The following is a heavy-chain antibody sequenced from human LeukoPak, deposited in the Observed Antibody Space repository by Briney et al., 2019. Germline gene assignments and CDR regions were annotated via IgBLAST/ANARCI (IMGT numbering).Heavy chain of an antibody. Sequence: PGGSLRLSCAASGFTFSSYEMNWVRQAPGKGLEWVSYISSSGSTIYYADSVKGRFTISRDNAKNSLYLQMNSLRAEDPAVYYCARDLEPGYCSGGSCYSGFDYWGQGTLVTVPS. CDR3: ARDLEPGYCSGGSCYSGFDY. CDR1: GFTFSSYE. J-gene: IGHJ4*02. CDR2: ISSSGSTI. D-gene: IGHD2-15*01. V-gene: IGHV3-48*03.